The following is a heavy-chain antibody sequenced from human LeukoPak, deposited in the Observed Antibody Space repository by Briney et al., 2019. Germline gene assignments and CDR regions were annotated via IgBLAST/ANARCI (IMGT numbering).Heavy chain of an antibody. D-gene: IGHD6-13*01. V-gene: IGHV3-30*03. CDR3: ARDGEYSSSWYGLTNHNWFDP. J-gene: IGHJ5*02. Sequence: PGRSLRLSCAASGFTFSSYGMHWVRQAPGKGLEWVAVISYDGSNKYYADSVKGRFTISRDNAKNSMYLQKNSLRAEDTAVYFCARDGEYSSSWYGLTNHNWFDPWGQGTLVTVSS. CDR1: GFTFSSYG. CDR2: ISYDGSNK.